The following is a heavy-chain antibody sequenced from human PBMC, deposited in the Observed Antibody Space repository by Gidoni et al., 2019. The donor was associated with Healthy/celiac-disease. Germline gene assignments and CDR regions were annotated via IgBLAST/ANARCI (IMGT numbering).Heavy chain of an antibody. J-gene: IGHJ4*02. V-gene: IGHV1-69*01. CDR3: ARVVLRDSGSYQHPFDY. D-gene: IGHD1-26*01. CDR1: GGTFSSYA. Sequence: QVHLVQSGAEVKKPGSSVKVSCKASGGTFSSYAISWVRQAPGQGLEWMGGIIPSVGTANYAQKFQGRVTITADESTRTAYMELSSLRSEDTAGYYCARVVLRDSGSYQHPFDYWGQGTLVTVSS. CDR2: IIPSVGTA.